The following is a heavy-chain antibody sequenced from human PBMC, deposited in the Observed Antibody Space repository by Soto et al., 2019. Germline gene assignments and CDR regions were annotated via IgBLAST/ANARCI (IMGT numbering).Heavy chain of an antibody. CDR1: GYTFTSYY. D-gene: IGHD2-15*01. Sequence: ASVKVSCKASGYTFTSYYMHWARQAPGQGLEWMGIINPSGGSTSYAQKFQGRVTMTRDTSTSTVYMELSSLRSEDTAVYYCARVLPPLVVVAATKENWFDPWGQGTLVTVSS. V-gene: IGHV1-46*01. CDR2: INPSGGST. CDR3: ARVLPPLVVVAATKENWFDP. J-gene: IGHJ5*02.